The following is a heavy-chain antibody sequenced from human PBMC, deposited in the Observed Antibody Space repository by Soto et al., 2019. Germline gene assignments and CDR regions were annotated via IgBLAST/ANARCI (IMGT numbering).Heavy chain of an antibody. V-gene: IGHV3-23*01. D-gene: IGHD3-9*01. CDR3: AKERPHYDILTGYVDGPCDY. CDR2: ISGSGGST. CDR1: GFTFSSYA. J-gene: IGHJ4*02. Sequence: GGSLRLSCAASGFTFSSYAMSWVRQAPGKGLEWVSAISGSGGSTYYADSVKGRFTISRDNSKNTLYLQMNSLRAEDTAVYYCAKERPHYDILTGYVDGPCDYWGQGTLVTVSS.